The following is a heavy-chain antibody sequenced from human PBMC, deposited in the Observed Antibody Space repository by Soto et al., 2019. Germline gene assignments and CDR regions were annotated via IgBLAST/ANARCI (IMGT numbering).Heavy chain of an antibody. V-gene: IGHV4-31*03. D-gene: IGHD4-4*01. CDR2: IYYSGNT. Sequence: SETLSLTCTVSGGSISSGGHYWNWIRQHPGKGLEWIGYIYYSGNTYYNPSLKSRVTISVDTSKNQFSLNLSSVTAADTAVYYCARDQAYDYTSPGDYYYYGMDVWGQGTTVTVSS. CDR1: GGSISSGGHY. J-gene: IGHJ6*02. CDR3: ARDQAYDYTSPGDYYYYGMDV.